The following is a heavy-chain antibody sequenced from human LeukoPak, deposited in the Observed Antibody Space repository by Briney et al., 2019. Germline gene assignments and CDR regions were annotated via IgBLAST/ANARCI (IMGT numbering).Heavy chain of an antibody. CDR1: GYTFSDYA. V-gene: IGHV1-3*01. D-gene: IGHD6-13*01. CDR2: INAGNGNT. CDR3: ARDIDRVFNWFDP. J-gene: IGHJ5*02. Sequence: ASVKVSCKASGYTFSDYAMHWVRQAPGQRLEWMGWINAGNGNTKYSQKFQGRVTITRDTSATTVYMELSSLRSEDTAVYYCARDIDRVFNWFDPWGQGTLVTVSS.